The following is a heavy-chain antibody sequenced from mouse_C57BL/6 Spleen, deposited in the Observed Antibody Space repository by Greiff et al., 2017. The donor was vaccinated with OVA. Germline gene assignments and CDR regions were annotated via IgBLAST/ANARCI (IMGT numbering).Heavy chain of an antibody. Sequence: VQLQQSGAELVRPGASVTLSCKASGYTFTDYEMHWVKQTPVHGLEWIGAIDPETGGTAYNQKFKGKAILTADKSSSTAYMELRSLTSEDSAVYYCTRPQLGHWYFDVWGTGTTVTVSS. J-gene: IGHJ1*03. D-gene: IGHD4-1*02. CDR2: IDPETGGT. CDR1: GYTFTDYE. V-gene: IGHV1-15*01. CDR3: TRPQLGHWYFDV.